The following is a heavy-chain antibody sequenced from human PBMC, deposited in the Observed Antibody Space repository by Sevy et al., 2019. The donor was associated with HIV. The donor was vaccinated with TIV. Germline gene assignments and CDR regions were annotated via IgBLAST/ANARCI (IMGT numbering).Heavy chain of an antibody. V-gene: IGHV3-30*02. D-gene: IGHD2-2*01. CDR2: IWFDGSNK. CDR1: GFTFSTYS. Sequence: GGSLRLSCAASGFTFSTYSMHWVRQAPGKGLEWVALIWFDGSNKYYADSVKGRFTISRDNSKNTLYLQMNSLRAEDTAVYYCARDNLGYCISTSCPAWFDPWGQGTLVTVSS. CDR3: ARDNLGYCISTSCPAWFDP. J-gene: IGHJ5*02.